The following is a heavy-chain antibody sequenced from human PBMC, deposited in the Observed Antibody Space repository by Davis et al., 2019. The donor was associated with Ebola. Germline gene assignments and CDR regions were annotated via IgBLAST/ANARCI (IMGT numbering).Heavy chain of an antibody. V-gene: IGHV4-61*08. J-gene: IGHJ2*01. CDR2: YYYTGST. CDR3: ARMPTVTADHWYFDL. D-gene: IGHD4-17*01. Sequence: MPSETLSLTCAVSGGFVSSGGYSWNWIRQPPVKGLEWIGYYYYTGSTHYNPSLKSRVTTSVDTSKNQFSLNLSAVTAADTAVYYCARMPTVTADHWYFDLWGRGTLVTVSS. CDR1: GGFVSSGGYS.